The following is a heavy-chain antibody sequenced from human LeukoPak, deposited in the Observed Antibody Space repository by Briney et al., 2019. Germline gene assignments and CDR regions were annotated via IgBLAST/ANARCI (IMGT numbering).Heavy chain of an antibody. D-gene: IGHD6-19*01. J-gene: IGHJ6*04. V-gene: IGHV3-11*06. CDR1: GFTFSDYY. CDR2: ISSSSSYT. CDR3: ARKSGWYGSYYYGMDV. Sequence: GGSLRLSCAASGFTFSDYYMSWIRQAPGKGLEWVSYISSSSSYTNYADSVKGRFTISRDNAKNSLYLQMNSLRAEDTAVYYCARKSGWYGSYYYGMDVWGKGTTVTVSS.